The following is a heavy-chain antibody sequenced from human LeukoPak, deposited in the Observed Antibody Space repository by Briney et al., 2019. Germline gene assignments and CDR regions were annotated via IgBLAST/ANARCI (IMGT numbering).Heavy chain of an antibody. CDR3: ARDREGSYYYYGMDV. Sequence: SDTLSLTCAVSGYSISSSNWWGWIRQPAGKGLEWIGRLYTSGSTNYNPSLKSRVTMSVDTSKNQFSLKLSSVTAADTAVYYCARDREGSYYYYGMDVWGQGTTVTVSS. J-gene: IGHJ6*02. CDR2: LYTSGST. V-gene: IGHV4-28*03. CDR1: GYSISSSNW.